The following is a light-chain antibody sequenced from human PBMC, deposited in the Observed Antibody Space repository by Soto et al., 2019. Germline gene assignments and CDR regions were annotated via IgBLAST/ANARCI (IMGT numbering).Light chain of an antibody. Sequence: QSVLTQPPSVSGAPGQRVTISCTGSSSNIGAGYDVHWYQQRPGTAPKLLIFGNINRPSGVPDRFSGSKSGTSASLAITGLQAEDEGDYYCSSYTRSTTLVVFGGGTKLTVL. CDR3: SSYTRSTTLVV. CDR1: SSNIGAGYD. V-gene: IGLV1-40*01. CDR2: GNI. J-gene: IGLJ2*01.